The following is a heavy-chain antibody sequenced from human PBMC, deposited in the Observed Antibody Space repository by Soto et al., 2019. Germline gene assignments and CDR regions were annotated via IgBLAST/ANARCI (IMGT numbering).Heavy chain of an antibody. Sequence: SVKVSCKASGGTFSSYTISWVRQAPGQGLEWMGRIIPILGIANYAQKFQGRVTITADKSTSTAYMELSSLRSEDTAVYYCASFDWLLRPLTEYFQHWGQGTLVTVSS. CDR1: GGTFSSYT. D-gene: IGHD3-9*01. CDR3: ASFDWLLRPLTEYFQH. CDR2: IIPILGIA. V-gene: IGHV1-69*02. J-gene: IGHJ1*01.